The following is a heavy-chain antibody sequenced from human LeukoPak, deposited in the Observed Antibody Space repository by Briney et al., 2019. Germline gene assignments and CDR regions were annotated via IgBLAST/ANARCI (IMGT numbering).Heavy chain of an antibody. J-gene: IGHJ4*02. CDR1: GFTFNNYF. V-gene: IGHV3-74*01. CDR2: ITSDGSGT. Sequence: GGSLRLSCAASGFTFNNYFMHWVRQAPGKGLVWVSRITSDGSGTNYADSVKGRFTISRDNAKNTLYLQMNSQRVEDTAVYYCVNLGYCTTSSCQPWGQGTLVTVSS. CDR3: VNLGYCTTSSCQP. D-gene: IGHD2-2*01.